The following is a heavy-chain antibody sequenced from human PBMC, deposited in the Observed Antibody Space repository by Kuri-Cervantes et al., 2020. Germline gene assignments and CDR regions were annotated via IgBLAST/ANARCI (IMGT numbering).Heavy chain of an antibody. CDR2: ISGSGGST. Sequence: GGSLRLSCAASGFTFSSYGMHWVRQAPEKGLEWVSAISGSGGSTYYADSVKGRFTISRDNSKNTLYLQMNSLRAEDTAVYYCARGFSSGWYFSVNYYYGMDVWGQGTTVTVSS. CDR3: ARGFSSGWYFSVNYYYGMDV. J-gene: IGHJ6*02. CDR1: GFTFSSYG. D-gene: IGHD6-19*01. V-gene: IGHV3-23*01.